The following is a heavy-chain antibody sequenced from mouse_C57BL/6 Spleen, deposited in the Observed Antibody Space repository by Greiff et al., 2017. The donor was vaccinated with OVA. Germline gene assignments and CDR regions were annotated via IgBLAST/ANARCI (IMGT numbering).Heavy chain of an antibody. CDR2: ISSGSSTI. V-gene: IGHV5-17*01. D-gene: IGHD4-1*01. CDR3: ALTGTDYFDY. J-gene: IGHJ2*01. CDR1: GFTFSDYG. Sequence: EVKLQESGGGLVKPGGSLKLSCAASGFTFSDYGMHWVRQAPEKGLEWVAYISSGSSTIYYADTVKGRFTISRDNAKNTLFLQMTSLRSEDTAMYYCALTGTDYFDYWGQGTTLTVSS.